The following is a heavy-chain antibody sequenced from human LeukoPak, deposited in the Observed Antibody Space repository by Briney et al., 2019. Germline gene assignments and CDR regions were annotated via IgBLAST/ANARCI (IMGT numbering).Heavy chain of an antibody. D-gene: IGHD5-18*01. Sequence: PSETLSLTCTVSGASVSSGSYYWSWIRQPPGKGLEWIGYIYYSGSTNYNPSLKSRVTISVDTSKNQFSPKLSSVTAADTAVYYCARGSRGYSYGWGQGTLVTVSS. J-gene: IGHJ4*02. V-gene: IGHV4-61*01. CDR3: ARGSRGYSYG. CDR1: GASVSSGSYY. CDR2: IYYSGST.